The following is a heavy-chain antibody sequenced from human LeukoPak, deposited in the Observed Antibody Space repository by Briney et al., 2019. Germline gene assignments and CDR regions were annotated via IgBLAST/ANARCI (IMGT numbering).Heavy chain of an antibody. J-gene: IGHJ4*02. D-gene: IGHD6-13*01. Sequence: PGGSLRLSCAASGCTFTSYAMSWVRQAPGKGLEWVSAISGSGASTYYADSVKGRFTISRDNSKNTLYLQMNSLRAEDTAVYYCAKPQLVRGDFDYWGQGTLVTVSS. V-gene: IGHV3-23*01. CDR3: AKPQLVRGDFDY. CDR2: ISGSGAST. CDR1: GCTFTSYA.